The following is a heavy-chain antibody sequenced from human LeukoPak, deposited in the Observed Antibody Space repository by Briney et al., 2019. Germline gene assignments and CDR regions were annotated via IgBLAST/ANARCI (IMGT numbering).Heavy chain of an antibody. J-gene: IGHJ6*03. CDR1: GGSFSGYY. Sequence: PSETLSLTCAVYGGSFSGYYWSWIRQPPGKGLEWIGSIYYSGSTYYNPSLKSRVTISVDTSKNQFSLKLSSVTAADTAVYYCARDMSRTTTDYYYYMDVWGKGTTVTVSS. V-gene: IGHV4-34*01. CDR2: IYYSGST. CDR3: ARDMSRTTTDYYYYMDV. D-gene: IGHD4-17*01.